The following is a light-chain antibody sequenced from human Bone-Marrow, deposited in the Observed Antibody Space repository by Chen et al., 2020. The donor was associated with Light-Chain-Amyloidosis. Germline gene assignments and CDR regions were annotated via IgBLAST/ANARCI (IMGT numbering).Light chain of an antibody. Sequence: SYVLTQPSSVSVAPGQTATIACGGNNIGSTSVHWYHQTPGQAPLLVVYDDSDRPSGIPERLSGSNSGNTATPTISRVEAGDEADYYCQVWDRSSDRPVFGGGTKLTVL. CDR2: DDS. CDR1: NIGSTS. CDR3: QVWDRSSDRPV. V-gene: IGLV3-21*02. J-gene: IGLJ3*02.